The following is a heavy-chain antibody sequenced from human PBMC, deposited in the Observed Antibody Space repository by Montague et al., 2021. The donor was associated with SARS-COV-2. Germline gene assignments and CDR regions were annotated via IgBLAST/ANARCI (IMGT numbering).Heavy chain of an antibody. CDR3: ARGYDYVWGSYRYLHWFDP. Sequence: SETLSLICAVYGGSFSGYYWSWIRQPPGKGLEWIGEINHRGSTNYNPSLKSRVTISVDTTKNQFSLKLSSVTAADTAVYYCARGYDYVWGSYRYLHWFDPWGQGTLVTVSS. V-gene: IGHV4-34*01. D-gene: IGHD3-16*02. J-gene: IGHJ5*02. CDR2: INHRGST. CDR1: GGSFSGYY.